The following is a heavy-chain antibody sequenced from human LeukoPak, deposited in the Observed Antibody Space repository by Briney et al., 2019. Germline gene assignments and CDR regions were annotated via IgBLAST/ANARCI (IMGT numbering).Heavy chain of an antibody. Sequence: GGSLRLSCAASGFTFSSYEMNWIRQAPGKRLEWISYIDTDGSAIYYADSVRGRFTISRDNAINSLYLQMNSLRAEDTAVYYCAELGITMIGGVWGKGTTVTISS. J-gene: IGHJ6*04. V-gene: IGHV3-48*03. CDR1: GFTFSSYE. CDR2: IDTDGSAI. CDR3: AELGITMIGGV. D-gene: IGHD3-10*02.